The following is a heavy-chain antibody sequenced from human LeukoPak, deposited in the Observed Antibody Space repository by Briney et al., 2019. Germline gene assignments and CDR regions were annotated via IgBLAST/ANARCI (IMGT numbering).Heavy chain of an antibody. CDR1: RFTFSSYG. J-gene: IGHJ4*02. D-gene: IGHD6-19*01. Sequence: GGSLRLSCAASRFTFSSYGMHWVRQTPGKGREWVAFIRHDGSYQQYADSVKGRFTVSRDNSKDTVYLQMNSLRTEDTAVYYCAKDRDSSDYPRDFDYWGQGTLVTVSS. CDR2: IRHDGSYQ. CDR3: AKDRDSSDYPRDFDY. V-gene: IGHV3-30*02.